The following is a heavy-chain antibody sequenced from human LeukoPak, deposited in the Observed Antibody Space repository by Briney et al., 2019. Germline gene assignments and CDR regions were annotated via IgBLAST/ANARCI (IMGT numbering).Heavy chain of an antibody. CDR2: VWNDGRDK. V-gene: IGHV3-33*01. J-gene: IGHJ4*02. Sequence: PGGSLRLYCAASGFIFSTFGMHWVRQAQGKGLEGVAVVWNDGRDKYYEDYVKGSFTMSRDNAKNTLYLQMNSVRDEDTAEYYCARGSSEGFDYWGQGTLVTVSS. CDR3: ARGSSEGFDY. D-gene: IGHD6-13*01. CDR1: GFIFSTFG.